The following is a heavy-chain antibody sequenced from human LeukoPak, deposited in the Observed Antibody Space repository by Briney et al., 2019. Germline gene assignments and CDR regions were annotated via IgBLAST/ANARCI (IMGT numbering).Heavy chain of an antibody. Sequence: SESLSLTCTVSGGSINGYYWSWIRQPAGKGLEWIGRIYNSESINYNPSLKSRVTMSIDTSKDQFSLKLNSVTAADTAVYYCARDRSSSYTRDWFDPWGQGALVTVSS. V-gene: IGHV4-4*07. CDR1: GGSINGYY. CDR2: IYNSESI. D-gene: IGHD6-13*01. CDR3: ARDRSSSYTRDWFDP. J-gene: IGHJ5*02.